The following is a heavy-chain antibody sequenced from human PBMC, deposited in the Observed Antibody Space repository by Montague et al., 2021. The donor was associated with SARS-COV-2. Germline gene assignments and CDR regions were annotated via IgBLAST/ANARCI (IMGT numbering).Heavy chain of an antibody. V-gene: IGHV5-10-1*01. CDR1: GYIFISHW. CDR2: IDPSDSYT. J-gene: IGHJ4*02. Sequence: QSVAEVKTPGESLRISCKVSGYIFISHWITWVRQMPGKGLEWMGRIDPSDSYTNYSPSLQGHVSISVDKSISTAYLQRSSLKASDTAMYYCARRGRPYSGYTTGYFDYWGQGTLVTVSS. CDR3: ARRGRPYSGYTTGYFDY. D-gene: IGHD5-12*01.